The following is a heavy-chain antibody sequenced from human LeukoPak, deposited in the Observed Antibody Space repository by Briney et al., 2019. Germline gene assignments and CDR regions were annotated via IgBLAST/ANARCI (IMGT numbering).Heavy chain of an antibody. V-gene: IGHV4-34*09. CDR3: ARDGYYYGSGSPIREAFDI. J-gene: IGHJ3*02. Sequence: SETLSLTCAVYGGSFSGFHWTWIRQPPGKGLEWIGYIYYSGSTYYNPSLKSRVTISVDTSKNQFSLKLSSVTAADTAVYYCARDGYYYGSGSPIREAFDIWGQGTMVTASS. D-gene: IGHD3-10*01. CDR1: GGSFSGFH. CDR2: IYYSGST.